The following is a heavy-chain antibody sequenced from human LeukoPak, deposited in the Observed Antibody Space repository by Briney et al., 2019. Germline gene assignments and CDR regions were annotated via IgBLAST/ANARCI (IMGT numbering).Heavy chain of an antibody. V-gene: IGHV3-23*01. CDR2: ISGSGGST. CDR3: AIYRRYYDSSGYWAFDY. CDR1: GFTFSSYA. Sequence: GGSLRLSCAASGFTFSSYAMSWFRQAPGKGLEWVSAISGSGGSTYYADSVKGRFTISRDNSKNTLYLQMNSLRAEDTAVYYCAIYRRYYDSSGYWAFDYWGQGTLVTVSS. D-gene: IGHD3-22*01. J-gene: IGHJ4*02.